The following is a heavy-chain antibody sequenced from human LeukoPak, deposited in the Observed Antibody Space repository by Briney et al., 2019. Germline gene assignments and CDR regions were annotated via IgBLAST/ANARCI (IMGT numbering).Heavy chain of an antibody. CDR2: ISSSSSYI. V-gene: IGHV3-21*01. Sequence: KAGGSLRLSCAASGFTFSSYTMNWVRQAPGKGLEWVSYISSSSSYIYYADSVKARFTISRDNAENSLYLQMNSLRAEDTAVYYCARGSEGYCSGGGCYYGMDVWGQGTTVTVSS. J-gene: IGHJ6*01. D-gene: IGHD2-15*01. CDR1: GFTFSSYT. CDR3: ARGSEGYCSGGGCYYGMDV.